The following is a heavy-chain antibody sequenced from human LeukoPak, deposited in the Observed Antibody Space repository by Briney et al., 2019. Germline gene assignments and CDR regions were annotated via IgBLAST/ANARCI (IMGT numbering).Heavy chain of an antibody. D-gene: IGHD5-12*01. Sequence: ASVKVSCKASGYTFTSYGISWVRQAPGQGLEWMGWISAYNGNTNYAQKLQGRVTMTTDTSTSTAYMELRGLRSDDTAVYYCARHLRPGYSGYDSAFDYWGQGSLDIVSS. CDR3: ARHLRPGYSGYDSAFDY. J-gene: IGHJ4*02. CDR1: GYTFTSYG. CDR2: ISAYNGNT. V-gene: IGHV1-18*01.